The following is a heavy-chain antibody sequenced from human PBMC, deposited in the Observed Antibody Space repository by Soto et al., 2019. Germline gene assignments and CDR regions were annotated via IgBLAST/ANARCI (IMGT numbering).Heavy chain of an antibody. CDR2: IYHSGST. Sequence: QLQLQESGSGLVKPSQTLCLTCAVSGGSISSGGYSWSWIRQPPGKGLEWIGYIYHSGSTYYNPSLKSRVTISVDRSKNQFSLKLSSVTAADTAVYYCARAHYGDYGYGMDVWGQGTTVTVSS. CDR3: ARAHYGDYGYGMDV. D-gene: IGHD4-17*01. J-gene: IGHJ6*02. CDR1: GGSISSGGYS. V-gene: IGHV4-30-2*01.